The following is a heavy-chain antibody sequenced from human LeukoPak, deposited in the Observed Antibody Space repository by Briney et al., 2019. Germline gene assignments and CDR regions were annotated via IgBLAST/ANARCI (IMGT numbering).Heavy chain of an antibody. V-gene: IGHV4-39*01. CDR2: IYYSGST. D-gene: IGHD3-10*01. J-gene: IGHJ5*02. Sequence: SETLSLTCTVSGGGSISSSSYYWGWLRQPPGKGLEWIGTIYYSGSTYYNPSLKSRVTISVDTSKNQFSLKLRSVTAADTAVYYCARGGYYGSGNDFRFDPWGQGTLVTVSS. CDR1: GGGSISSSSYY. CDR3: ARGGYYGSGNDFRFDP.